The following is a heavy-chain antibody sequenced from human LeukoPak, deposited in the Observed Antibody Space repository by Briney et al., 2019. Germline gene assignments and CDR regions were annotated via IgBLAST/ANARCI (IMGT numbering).Heavy chain of an antibody. CDR1: YA. CDR2: ISYDGSNK. Sequence: YAXXXVRXAPGXXXXXXAVISYDGSNKYYADSVKGRFTISRHNYKNTLYLQMNSLRAEDTAVYYCATDVIAPGFDYWGQGTLVTVSS. J-gene: IGHJ4*02. CDR3: ATDVIAPGFDY. D-gene: IGHD1-14*01. V-gene: IGHV3-30-3*01.